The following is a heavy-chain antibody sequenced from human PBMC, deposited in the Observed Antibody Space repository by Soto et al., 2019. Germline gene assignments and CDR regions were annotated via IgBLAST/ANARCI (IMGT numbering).Heavy chain of an antibody. J-gene: IGHJ4*02. Sequence: QITLKESGPTLVKPTQTLTLTCTFSGFSLSTTGVGVGWIRQPPEKALEWLALIYWDADRRYSPSLKSRLTNTKDTTNNQVVLTMTNMDPVDTATYYCAHRLGGYHWNDAYFDYWGQGALVTVSS. D-gene: IGHD1-20*01. CDR1: GFSLSTTGVG. V-gene: IGHV2-5*02. CDR3: AHRLGGYHWNDAYFDY. CDR2: IYWDADR.